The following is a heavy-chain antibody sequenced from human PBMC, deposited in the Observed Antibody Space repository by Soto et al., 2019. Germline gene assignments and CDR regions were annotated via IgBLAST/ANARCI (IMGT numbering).Heavy chain of an antibody. Sequence: QVQLVQSGAEVKKPGSSVKVSCKASGGTFSSYTISWVRQAPGQGLEWMGRIIPILGIANDAQKFQGRVTITADKSTSTAYMELSSLRSEDTAVYYCARGSMVRGVQTNWFDPWGQGTLVTVSS. CDR1: GGTFSSYT. J-gene: IGHJ5*02. V-gene: IGHV1-69*02. CDR3: ARGSMVRGVQTNWFDP. CDR2: IIPILGIA. D-gene: IGHD3-10*01.